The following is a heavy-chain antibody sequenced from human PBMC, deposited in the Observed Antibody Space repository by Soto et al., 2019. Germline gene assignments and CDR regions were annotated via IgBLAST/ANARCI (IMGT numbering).Heavy chain of an antibody. J-gene: IGHJ3*02. CDR3: ARGPVGIVVVISIGGAFDI. V-gene: IGHV1-2*04. Sequence: EASVKVSCKASGYTFTGYYMHWVRQAPGQGLEWMGWINPNSGGTNYAQKFQGWVTMTRDTSISTAYMELSSLRSEDTAVYYCARGPVGIVVVISIGGAFDIWGQGTMVTVSS. CDR2: INPNSGGT. CDR1: GYTFTGYY. D-gene: IGHD3-22*01.